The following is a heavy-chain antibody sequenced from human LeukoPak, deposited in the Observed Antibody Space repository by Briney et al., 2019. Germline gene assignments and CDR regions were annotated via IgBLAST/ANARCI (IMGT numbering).Heavy chain of an antibody. CDR2: VYVTGTT. Sequence: SETLSLTCTVSSGSMSGYYWSWIRQPPGKGLEWIAYVYVTGTTNYNPSLKTRATISMDTSKNQLSLTLTSVTAADTAVYHCARDPHRYGSGSKWFDYWGQGTLVTVSS. V-gene: IGHV4-59*01. D-gene: IGHD3-10*01. CDR1: SGSMSGYY. CDR3: ARDPHRYGSGSKWFDY. J-gene: IGHJ4*02.